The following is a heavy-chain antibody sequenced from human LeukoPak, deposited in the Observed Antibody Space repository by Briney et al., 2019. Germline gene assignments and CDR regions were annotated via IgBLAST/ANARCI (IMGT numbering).Heavy chain of an antibody. D-gene: IGHD3-10*01. Sequence: GGSLRLSCAASGFTFSSCWMHWVRQTPGKGLEWVSSISSSSIYIYYADSVKGRFTISRDNAKNSLYLQMNSLRTEDTAVYYCAATYYYGSESYYRGPFDYWGQGTLVTVSS. CDR2: ISSSSIYI. J-gene: IGHJ4*02. V-gene: IGHV3-21*01. CDR3: AATYYYGSESYYRGPFDY. CDR1: GFTFSSCW.